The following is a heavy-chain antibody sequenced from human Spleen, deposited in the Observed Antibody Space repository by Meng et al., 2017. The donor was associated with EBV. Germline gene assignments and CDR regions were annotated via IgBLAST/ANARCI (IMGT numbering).Heavy chain of an antibody. D-gene: IGHD1-14*01. CDR1: EFTFSHYW. CDR2: TNEDGTIT. J-gene: IGHJ4*02. Sequence: HLVESGGALVQPGWSLRLSCAASEFTFSHYWMHWVRQAPGEGLVWVSRTNEDGTITNYADSVKGRFTISRDNARNTLYLQMNSLRVEDTAVYYCSRDLAGSDDYWGQGTLVTVFS. V-gene: IGHV3-74*01. CDR3: SRDLAGSDDY.